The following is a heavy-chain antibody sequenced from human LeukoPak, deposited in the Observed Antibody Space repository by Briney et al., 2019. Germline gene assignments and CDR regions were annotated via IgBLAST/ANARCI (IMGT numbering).Heavy chain of an antibody. J-gene: IGHJ4*02. V-gene: IGHV1-18*01. D-gene: IGHD5-12*01. CDR2: ISAYNGNT. CDR1: GYTLLRYG. CDR3: ARKPYSGYDVDY. Sequence: SVKDSCQASGYTLLRYGISAVRQARGQQREWMGWISAYNGNTKNVQKLQGRVTMTPGTSTSTAYMELRSPGYDDTAVYYCARKPYSGYDVDYWGQGTLVTVSS.